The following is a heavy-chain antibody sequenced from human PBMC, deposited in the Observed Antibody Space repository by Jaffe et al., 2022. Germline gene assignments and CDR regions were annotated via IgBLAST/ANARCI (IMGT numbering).Heavy chain of an antibody. V-gene: IGHV4-61*02. CDR3: ARGGDNYDILTGLSPFDY. Sequence: QVQLQESGPGLVKPSQTLSLTCTVSGGSISSGSYYWSWIRQPAGKGLEWIGRIYTSGSTNYNPSLKSRVTISVDTSKNQFSLKLSSVTAADTAVYYCARGGDNYDILTGLSPFDYWGQGTLVTVSS. J-gene: IGHJ4*02. D-gene: IGHD3-9*01. CDR2: IYTSGST. CDR1: GGSISSGSYY.